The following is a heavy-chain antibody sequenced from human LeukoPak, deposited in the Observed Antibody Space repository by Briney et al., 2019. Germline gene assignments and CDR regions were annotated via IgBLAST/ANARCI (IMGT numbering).Heavy chain of an antibody. J-gene: IGHJ6*02. Sequence: PGRSLRLSCAASGFTFDDYAMHWVRQAPGKGLEWVSGISWNSGSIGYADSVKGRFTISRDNAKNSLYLQMNSLRAEDTALYYCAKGSSSSSQYYYYGMDVWGQGTTVTVSS. CDR2: ISWNSGSI. CDR1: GFTFDDYA. CDR3: AKGSSSSSQYYYYGMDV. D-gene: IGHD6-13*01. V-gene: IGHV3-9*01.